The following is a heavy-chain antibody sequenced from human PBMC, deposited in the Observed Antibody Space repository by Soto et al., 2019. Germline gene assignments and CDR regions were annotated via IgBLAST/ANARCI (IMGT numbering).Heavy chain of an antibody. CDR2: ISSSSSTI. CDR3: ARDPYASATYYYSGFDI. J-gene: IGHJ3*02. V-gene: IGHV3-48*01. D-gene: IGHD3-10*01. CDR1: GFTFSSYS. Sequence: GGSLRLSCEASGFTFSSYSMNWVRQAPGKGLGWVSYISSSSSTIYYADSVKGRFTISRDNAKNSLFLQMNSLGAEDTAVYYCARDPYASATYYYSGFDIWGQGTMVTVSS.